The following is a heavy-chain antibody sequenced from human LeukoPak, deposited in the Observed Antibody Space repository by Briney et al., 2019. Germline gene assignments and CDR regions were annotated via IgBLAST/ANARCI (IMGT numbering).Heavy chain of an antibody. CDR1: GFTFSGSW. Sequence: GGSLRLSCAASGFTFSGSWMSWVRQAPGKGLEWVANINQDGSAKNYLDSVKGRFTISRDNSKNTLYLQMNSLRAEDTAVYYCAKSSTSWRGWFDPWGQGTLVTVSS. V-gene: IGHV3-7*03. CDR2: INQDGSAK. CDR3: AKSSTSWRGWFDP. J-gene: IGHJ5*02. D-gene: IGHD2-2*01.